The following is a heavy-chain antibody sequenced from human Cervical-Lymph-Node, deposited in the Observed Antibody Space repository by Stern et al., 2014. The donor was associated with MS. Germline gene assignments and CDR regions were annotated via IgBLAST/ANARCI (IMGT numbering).Heavy chain of an antibody. J-gene: IGHJ6*02. D-gene: IGHD2-2*01. CDR1: GFTFSTYA. CDR2: ISDSGVYT. Sequence: EVKLVQSGGGLVQPGGSLRLSCAASGFTFSTYAFSWVRQAPGEGLEWVSSISDSGVYTYYADSVKGRFTISRDNSKSMLYLEMQSLRAEDTAVYHCAKDLGRGVVVVPLYGLDVWGQGTTVTVSS. CDR3: AKDLGRGVVVVPLYGLDV. V-gene: IGHV3-23*04.